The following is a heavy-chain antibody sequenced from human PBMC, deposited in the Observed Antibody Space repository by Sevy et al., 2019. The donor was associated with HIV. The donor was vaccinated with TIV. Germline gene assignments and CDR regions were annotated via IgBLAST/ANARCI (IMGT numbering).Heavy chain of an antibody. V-gene: IGHV4-59*08. CDR2: IYYSGST. D-gene: IGHD3-3*01. Sequence: SETLSLTCTVSGGSISSYYWSWIRQPPGKGLEWIGHIYYSGSTNYNPSLKSRVTISVDTSKNQFSLKLSSVTAADTAVYYCARHGSYYDFWSGYYTPYYYYYMDVWGKGTTVTVSS. CDR1: GGSISSYY. CDR3: ARHGSYYDFWSGYYTPYYYYYMDV. J-gene: IGHJ6*03.